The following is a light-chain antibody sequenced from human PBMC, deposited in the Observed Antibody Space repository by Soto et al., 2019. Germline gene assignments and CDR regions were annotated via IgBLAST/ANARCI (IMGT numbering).Light chain of an antibody. CDR1: ETVDTSS. J-gene: IGKJ4*01. CDR3: HQYGSSPLT. CDR2: SVS. V-gene: IGKV3-20*01. Sequence: EIVLTQSPGTLSLSPGETATLSCRASETVDTSSLGWYQQKPGRAPSLLIYSVSRRATGIPDRFSASGSATDFTLTITRLEPEDFVVYYCHQYGSSPLTFGGGTKVEI.